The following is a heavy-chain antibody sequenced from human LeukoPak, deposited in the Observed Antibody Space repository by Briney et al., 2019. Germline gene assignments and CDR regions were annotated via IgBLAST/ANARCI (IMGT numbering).Heavy chain of an antibody. J-gene: IGHJ4*02. CDR2: IGYDGSRA. CDR1: GFTFGGYG. CDR3: TRYNNDHFDY. D-gene: IGHD1-14*01. Sequence: GGSLRLSCAGSGFTFGGYGMHWFRQTPGKGLEWVAVIGYDGSRAFYADSVKGRFTISRDNSKNTMSVQRDDLRAEDTAVYYCTRYNNDHFDYWGEGNLVTVSS. V-gene: IGHV3-33*01.